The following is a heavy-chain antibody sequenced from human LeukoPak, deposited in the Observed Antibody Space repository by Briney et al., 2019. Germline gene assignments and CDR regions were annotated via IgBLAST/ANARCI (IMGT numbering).Heavy chain of an antibody. Sequence: PSETLSLTCAVSGGSISSGGYSWSWIRQPPGTGLEWIGYIYHSGSTYYNPSLKSRVTISVDRSKNQFSLKLSSVTAADTAVYYCARGTTVTTKFDYWGQGTLVTVSS. J-gene: IGHJ4*02. V-gene: IGHV4-30-2*01. D-gene: IGHD4-17*01. CDR3: ARGTTVTTKFDY. CDR2: IYHSGST. CDR1: GGSISSGGYS.